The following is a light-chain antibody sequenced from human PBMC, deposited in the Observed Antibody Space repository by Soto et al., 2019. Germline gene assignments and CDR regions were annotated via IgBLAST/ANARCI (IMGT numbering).Light chain of an antibody. J-gene: IGKJ1*01. Sequence: DIQMTQSPSTLSASVGDTVTITCRASQSISTWLAWYQQKPGKAPKLLIYKASSLESGVPLRFSGSGSGTEFTLIISGLQPEDFATYYCQQYNSFSTWTFGQGTKVEIK. V-gene: IGKV1-5*03. CDR1: QSISTW. CDR3: QQYNSFSTWT. CDR2: KAS.